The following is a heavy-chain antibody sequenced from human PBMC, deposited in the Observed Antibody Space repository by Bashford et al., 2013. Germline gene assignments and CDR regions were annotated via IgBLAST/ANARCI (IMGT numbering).Heavy chain of an antibody. CDR2: IYPADSDT. Sequence: WVRQMPGKGLEWMGIIYPADSDTRYSPSFQGQVTISADKSISTAYLQWSSLKASDTAMYYCARGALQYPDYWGQGTLVTVSS. J-gene: IGHJ4*02. V-gene: IGHV5-51*01. D-gene: IGHD4-11*01. CDR3: ARGALQYPDY.